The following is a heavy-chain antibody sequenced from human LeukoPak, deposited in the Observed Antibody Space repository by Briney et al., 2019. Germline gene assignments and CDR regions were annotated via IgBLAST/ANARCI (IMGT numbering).Heavy chain of an antibody. CDR3: AKDKGKYSSGYYGDAFDI. J-gene: IGHJ3*02. Sequence: GGSLRLSCAASGFTFDDYAMHWVRQAPGKGLEWVSGINWNSGSIGYADSVKGRFTISRDNAKNSLYLQMNSLRAEDTALYYCAKDKGKYSSGYYGDAFDIWGQGTMVTVSS. D-gene: IGHD3-22*01. CDR2: INWNSGSI. CDR1: GFTFDDYA. V-gene: IGHV3-9*01.